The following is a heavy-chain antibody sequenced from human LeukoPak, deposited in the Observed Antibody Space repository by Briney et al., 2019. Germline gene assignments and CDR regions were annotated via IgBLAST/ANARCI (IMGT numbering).Heavy chain of an antibody. J-gene: IGHJ6*03. D-gene: IGHD2-15*01. CDR3: ARGATVAASFNYYYYMDA. CDR2: ISSSGSTI. CDR1: GFTFSDYY. Sequence: GGSLRLSCAASGFTFSDYYMSWIRQAPGKGLEWVSYISSSGSTIYYADSVKGRFTISRDNAKNSLYLQMNSLRAEDTAVYYCARGATVAASFNYYYYMDAWGKGTTVTVSS. V-gene: IGHV3-11*01.